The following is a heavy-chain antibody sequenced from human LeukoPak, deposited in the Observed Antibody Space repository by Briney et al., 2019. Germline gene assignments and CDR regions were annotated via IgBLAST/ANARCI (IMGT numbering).Heavy chain of an antibody. CDR1: GVSFSGYY. CDR3: ARCASGGSCYFLDY. V-gene: IGHV4-34*01. D-gene: IGHD2-15*01. J-gene: IGHJ4*02. Sequence: PSETLSLICAVYGVSFSGYYWSWIRQPPGKGLEWIGEINHSGSTDYNPSLKSRVTISVDTSKNQFSLKLSSVTAADTAVYYCARCASGGSCYFLDYWGQGTLVTVSS. CDR2: INHSGST.